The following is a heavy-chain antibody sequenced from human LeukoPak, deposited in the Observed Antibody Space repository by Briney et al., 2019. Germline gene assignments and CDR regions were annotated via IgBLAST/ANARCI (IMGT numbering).Heavy chain of an antibody. J-gene: IGHJ4*02. CDR2: IKDDGSET. V-gene: IGHV3-7*01. Sequence: GGSLRLSCAASRFTFSIYWIAWVRQAPGKGLEWVANIKDDGSETYYVASVKGRFTISRDNAKDSLYLQMNSLRAEDTAVYYCAREPRGYSYGLWGRGTLVTVSS. CDR3: AREPRGYSYGL. D-gene: IGHD5-18*01. CDR1: RFTFSIYW.